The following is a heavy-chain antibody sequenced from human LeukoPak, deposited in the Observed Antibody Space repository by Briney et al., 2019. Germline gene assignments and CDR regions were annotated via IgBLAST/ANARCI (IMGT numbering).Heavy chain of an antibody. J-gene: IGHJ4*02. CDR3: AKEGDNTGYRYFDD. CDR2: INSSSGTI. D-gene: IGHD3-22*01. Sequence: GGSLRLSCAASGFKLIGYSMNWVRQAPGKGLEWVSYINSSSGTIIYADSVKGRFTISRDNAKNSLYLQMNSLRAVDTAVYYCAKEGDNTGYRYFDDWGQGTLVTVSS. V-gene: IGHV3-48*04. CDR1: GFKLIGYS.